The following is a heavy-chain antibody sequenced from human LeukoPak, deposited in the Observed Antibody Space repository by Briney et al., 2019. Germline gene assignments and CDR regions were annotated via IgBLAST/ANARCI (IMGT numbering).Heavy chain of an antibody. CDR3: ARDVLLWFGEPLHFDY. D-gene: IGHD3-10*01. Sequence: VASVKVSCKASGYTFTSYGISWVRQAPGQGLEWMGWISAYNGNTNYAQKLRGRVTMTTDTSTSTAYMELRSLRSDDTAVYYCARDVLLWFGEPLHFDYWGQGTLVTVSS. V-gene: IGHV1-18*01. CDR1: GYTFTSYG. J-gene: IGHJ4*02. CDR2: ISAYNGNT.